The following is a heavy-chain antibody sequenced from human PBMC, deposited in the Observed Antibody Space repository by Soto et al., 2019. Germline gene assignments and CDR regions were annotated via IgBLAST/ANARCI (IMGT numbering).Heavy chain of an antibody. V-gene: IGHV3-30*18. D-gene: IGHD3-10*01. J-gene: IGHJ6*01. CDR1: GFTFSSYG. CDR2: ISYDGSNK. CDR3: AKTYYYGSGSYVNGMDV. Sequence: QVQLVESGGGVVQPGRSLRLSCAASGFTFSSYGMHWVRQAPGEGLEWVAVISYDGSNKYYADSVKGRFTISRDNSKNTLYLQMNSLRAEDTAVYYCAKTYYYGSGSYVNGMDVW.